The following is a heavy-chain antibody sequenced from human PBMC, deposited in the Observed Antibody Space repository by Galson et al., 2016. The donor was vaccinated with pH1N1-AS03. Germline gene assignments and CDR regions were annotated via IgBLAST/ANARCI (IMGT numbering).Heavy chain of an antibody. Sequence: SLRLSCAVSGFTFSTYWMSWVRQAPGKGLEWVANIKPDGSEKYYVDSVKGRFTISRDSAKNSLNLQMNSLRAEDTALYYCIKGGAASADFFDIWGQGTVVTVSS. CDR3: IKGGAASADFFDI. CDR1: GFTFSTYW. D-gene: IGHD3/OR15-3a*01. CDR2: IKPDGSEK. J-gene: IGHJ3*02. V-gene: IGHV3-7*03.